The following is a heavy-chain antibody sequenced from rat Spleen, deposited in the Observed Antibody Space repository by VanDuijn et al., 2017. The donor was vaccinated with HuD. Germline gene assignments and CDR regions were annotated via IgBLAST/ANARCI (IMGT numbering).Heavy chain of an antibody. D-gene: IGHD1-2*01. V-gene: IGHV5-29*01. CDR2: ISYDGSST. CDR3: TRNYYSSYIFDY. J-gene: IGHJ2*01. Sequence: EVQLVESGGGLVQPGRSLKLSCAASGFTFSRSAMAWVRQAPTKGLEWVATISYDGSSTYYRDSVKGRFTISRDNAKSTLYLQMNSLRSEDTATYYCTRNYYSSYIFDYWGQGVMVTVSS. CDR1: GFTFSRSA.